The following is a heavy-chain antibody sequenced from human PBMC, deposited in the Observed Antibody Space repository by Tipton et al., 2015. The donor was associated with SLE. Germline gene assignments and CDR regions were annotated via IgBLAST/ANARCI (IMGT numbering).Heavy chain of an antibody. Sequence: TLSLTCAVSGYSISTGYYWGWIRQPPGKGLEWIASIYHSGSTYYNPSLKSRVTISIDTSKSHFSLKLTSVTAADTAVYYCARMEGMITYGGIAGLWGQGTVVTVSS. J-gene: IGHJ4*02. D-gene: IGHD3-16*01. CDR3: ARMEGMITYGGIAGL. CDR2: IYHSGST. CDR1: GYSISTGYY. V-gene: IGHV4-38-2*01.